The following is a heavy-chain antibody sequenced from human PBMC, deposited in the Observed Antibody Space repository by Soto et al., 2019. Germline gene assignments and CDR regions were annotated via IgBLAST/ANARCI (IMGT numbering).Heavy chain of an antibody. CDR1: GFRFSSKA. V-gene: IGHV3-23*01. CDR3: AKENGFQFVNFGASGFDH. Sequence: EVQLLESGGGLVQPGGSLRLSCAASGFRFSSKAMSWVRQAPGKGLEWVSIISGSGSSTYYTDSLKGRFTISRDNSKNMVYLEMNYLRAEDTAVYYCAKENGFQFVNFGASGFDHWGQGSLVSVSS. D-gene: IGHD6-6*01. CDR2: ISGSGSST. J-gene: IGHJ4*02.